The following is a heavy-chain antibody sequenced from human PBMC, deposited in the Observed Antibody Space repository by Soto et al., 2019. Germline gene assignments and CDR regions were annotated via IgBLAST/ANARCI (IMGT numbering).Heavy chain of an antibody. J-gene: IGHJ4*02. CDR1: GFTFSSYA. CDR2: ISADTDRT. D-gene: IGHD2-15*01. CDR3: ARVGSRYCSGGSCYSGYYSDY. V-gene: IGHV3-23*01. Sequence: GGSLRLSCAASGFTFSSYATSWVRQAPGKGLEWVSTISADTDRTYYADSVKGRFTISRDNSKNTLSLQMNSLRAEDTAMYYCARVGSRYCSGGSCYSGYYSDYWGQGTLVTVSS.